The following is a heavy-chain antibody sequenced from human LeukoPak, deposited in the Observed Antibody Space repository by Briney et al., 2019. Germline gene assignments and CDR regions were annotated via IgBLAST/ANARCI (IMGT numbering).Heavy chain of an antibody. Sequence: EASVKVSCKASGYTFTGYYMHWVRQAPGQGLEWMGWINPNSGGTNYAQKFQGRVTMTRDTSISTAYMELSRLRSDDTAVYYCASSNYDILTGYYHFDYWGQGTLVTVSS. CDR3: ASSNYDILTGYYHFDY. CDR1: GYTFTGYY. J-gene: IGHJ4*02. D-gene: IGHD3-9*01. CDR2: INPNSGGT. V-gene: IGHV1-2*02.